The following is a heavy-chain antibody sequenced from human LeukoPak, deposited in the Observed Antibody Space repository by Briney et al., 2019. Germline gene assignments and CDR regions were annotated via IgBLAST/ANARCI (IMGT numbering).Heavy chain of an antibody. V-gene: IGHV4-34*01. D-gene: IGHD1-26*01. Sequence: SETLSLTCAVYGGSFRGYFWGWVRQTPGKGLEWLGQITHNGGTNYMPSLSGRVSVFQDVSKNQFSLKLSSVTAADTGVYYCARGNSGSHWGDHYFYMDVWGKGTTVIVSS. CDR2: ITHNGGT. J-gene: IGHJ6*03. CDR3: ARGNSGSHWGDHYFYMDV. CDR1: GGSFRGYF.